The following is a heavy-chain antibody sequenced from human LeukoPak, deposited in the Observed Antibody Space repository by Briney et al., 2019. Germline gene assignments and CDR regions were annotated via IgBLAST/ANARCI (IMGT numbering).Heavy chain of an antibody. CDR1: GFTFTSYS. CDR2: IKEDGSDI. V-gene: IGHV3-7*01. Sequence: PGGSLRLSCAASGFTFTSYSMTWVRQAPGRGLEWVARIKEDGSDIYYVDSVKGRFTTSRDNAKNTLYLQMNSLRAEDTAVYYCARDDGSYGIDYWGQGTLVTVSS. D-gene: IGHD1-26*01. J-gene: IGHJ4*02. CDR3: ARDDGSYGIDY.